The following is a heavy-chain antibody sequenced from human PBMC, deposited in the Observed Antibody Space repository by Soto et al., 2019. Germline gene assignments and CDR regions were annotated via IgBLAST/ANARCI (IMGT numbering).Heavy chain of an antibody. CDR3: ARGGRITMVRGFFDY. Sequence: VQLVESGGGLVQPGGSLRLSCAASGFTFSSYCMTWVRQAPGKGLEWVANIKQDGSEKYYVDSLKGRFTISRDKAKNSLYLQMNSLRAEDTAVYYCARGGRITMVRGFFDYWGQGTLVTVSS. J-gene: IGHJ4*02. D-gene: IGHD3-10*01. CDR1: GFTFSSYC. V-gene: IGHV3-7*01. CDR2: IKQDGSEK.